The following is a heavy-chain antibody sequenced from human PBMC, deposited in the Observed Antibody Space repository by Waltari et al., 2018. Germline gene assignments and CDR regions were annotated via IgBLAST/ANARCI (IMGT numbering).Heavy chain of an antibody. V-gene: IGHV3-11*04. Sequence: QVQLVESGGGLVKPGGSLRLSCAASGFTFRDDHMTWLRQAPGGGLVWVLCIGGGGDIIYYSDSGKGRFTISRDDAKNSLYLQMNSLSAEDTALYYCARDSGSYRFDYWGQGTLVTVSS. D-gene: IGHD1-26*01. J-gene: IGHJ4*02. CDR3: ARDSGSYRFDY. CDR1: GFTFRDDH. CDR2: IGGGGDII.